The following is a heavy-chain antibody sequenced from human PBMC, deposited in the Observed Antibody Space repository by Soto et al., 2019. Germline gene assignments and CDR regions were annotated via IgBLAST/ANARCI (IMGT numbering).Heavy chain of an antibody. D-gene: IGHD3-10*02. CDR1: GFTFKSYT. V-gene: IGHV3-30-3*01. CDR2: ISYDGSNK. Sequence: LRLSCATSGFTFKSYTLHWVRQTPGRGLQWVAVISYDGSNKYYADSVRGRFTISRDNSNGTLYLQMNSLRADDSAVYYCVGASMWTGKGLEYWGQGALVTVSS. CDR3: VGASMWTGKGLEY. J-gene: IGHJ4*02.